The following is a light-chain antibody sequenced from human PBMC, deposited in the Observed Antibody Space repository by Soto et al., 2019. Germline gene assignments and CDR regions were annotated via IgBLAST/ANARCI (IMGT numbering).Light chain of an antibody. CDR3: AAWDDRLNAVV. J-gene: IGLJ7*01. CDR2: SDN. V-gene: IGLV1-44*01. CDR1: ASNIGSNS. Sequence: QPVLTQPPSASGTPGQRVTMSCSGSASNIGSNSGSWYRQVPGTAPKLLIYSDNQRPSGVPDRFSGSKSGTSASLAISGLQSEDEADYYCAAWDDRLNAVVFGGGTQLTVL.